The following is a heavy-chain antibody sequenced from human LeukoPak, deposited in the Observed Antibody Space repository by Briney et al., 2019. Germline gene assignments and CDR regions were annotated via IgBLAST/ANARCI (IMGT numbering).Heavy chain of an antibody. Sequence: GGSLRLSCAASGFTFSSIAMTWVRQAPGKGLEWVSAISGTGGSTHYADSVKGRFTISRDNSKNTLYLQMNSLRAEDTAVYYCAKAGSNWGYFDYWGQGTLVTVSS. CDR2: ISGTGGST. V-gene: IGHV3-23*01. D-gene: IGHD7-27*01. CDR1: GFTFSSIA. J-gene: IGHJ4*02. CDR3: AKAGSNWGYFDY.